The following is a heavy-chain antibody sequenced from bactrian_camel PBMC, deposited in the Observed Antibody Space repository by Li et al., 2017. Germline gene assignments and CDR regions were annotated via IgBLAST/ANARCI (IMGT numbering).Heavy chain of an antibody. V-gene: IGHV3S54*01. CDR3: AADLDVNVPPSLALNSSRYEN. CDR2: MYTGNDFT. Sequence: HVQLVESGGGSVQPGGSLRLSCAASGDMSARNFVAWFRQAPGKEREWVAYMYTGNDFTAYAHSVRGRFTISQDNAKNTLCLQMHSLKPEDTSMYYCAADLDVNVPPSLALNSSRYENWGQGTQVTVS. CDR1: GDMSARNF. D-gene: IGHD1*01. J-gene: IGHJ4*01.